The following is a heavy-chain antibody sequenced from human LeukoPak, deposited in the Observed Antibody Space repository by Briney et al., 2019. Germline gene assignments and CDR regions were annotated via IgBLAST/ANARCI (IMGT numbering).Heavy chain of an antibody. J-gene: IGHJ2*01. Sequence: ASVKVSCKASGYTFTSYYMHWVRQAPGQGLEWMGIINPSGGSTSYAQKFQGRVTMTRDTSTSTVYMELSSLRSEDTAVYYCAIASAWENWYIDLWGRGTLVTVSS. V-gene: IGHV1-46*01. D-gene: IGHD1-26*01. CDR3: AIASAWENWYIDL. CDR2: INPSGGST. CDR1: GYTFTSYY.